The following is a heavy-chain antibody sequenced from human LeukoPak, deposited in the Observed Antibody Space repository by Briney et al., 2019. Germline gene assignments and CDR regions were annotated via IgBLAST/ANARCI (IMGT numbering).Heavy chain of an antibody. CDR3: ARVTDSSGYGT. CDR1: GGSIISSAYY. D-gene: IGHD3-22*01. Sequence: ASQTLSLTCTVSGGSIISSAYYWSWIRQPPGKGLEWIGYIYYSGSTYYNPSLKSRVTISLDTSKNQFSLKLSSVTAADTAVYYCARVTDSSGYGTWGQGTLVTVSS. V-gene: IGHV4-30-4*08. J-gene: IGHJ5*02. CDR2: IYYSGST.